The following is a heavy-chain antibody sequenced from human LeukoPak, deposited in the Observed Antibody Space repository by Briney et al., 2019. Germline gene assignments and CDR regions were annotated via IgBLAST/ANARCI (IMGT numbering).Heavy chain of an antibody. J-gene: IGHJ3*02. Sequence: GGSLRLSCAASGFTSSSYGMHWVRKAQGKGWGGGAFIRYDGSNKHYADSVKGRFTISRDNSKDTLYLQMNSLRAEDTAVYYCAKGYSYGYPEDAFDIWGQGTMVTVSS. D-gene: IGHD5-18*01. V-gene: IGHV3-30*02. CDR1: GFTSSSYG. CDR3: AKGYSYGYPEDAFDI. CDR2: IRYDGSNK.